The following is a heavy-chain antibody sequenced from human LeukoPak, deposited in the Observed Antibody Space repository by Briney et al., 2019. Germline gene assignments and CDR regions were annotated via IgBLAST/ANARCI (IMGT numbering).Heavy chain of an antibody. V-gene: IGHV3-30*18. J-gene: IGHJ4*02. D-gene: IGHD3-16*01. Sequence: GGSLRLSCAASGFTFSSYGMHWVRQAPGKGLEWVAVISYDGSSKYYADSAKGRFTMSRDNSKNTLYRQMNSLRAEDTAVYCCAKPLSRRGLFDYWGQGTLVTVSS. CDR1: GFTFSSYG. CDR3: AKPLSRRGLFDY. CDR2: ISYDGSSK.